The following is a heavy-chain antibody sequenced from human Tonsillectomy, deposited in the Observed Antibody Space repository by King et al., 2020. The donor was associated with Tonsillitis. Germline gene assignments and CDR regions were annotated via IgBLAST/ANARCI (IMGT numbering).Heavy chain of an antibody. J-gene: IGHJ4*01. D-gene: IGHD3-10*01. CDR2: ISGSGDNT. CDR3: AKAAMVRGVVWDY. CDR1: GFTFSTYG. Sequence: VQLVESGGGLVQPGGSLRLSCAASGFTFSTYGMTWVRQAPGKGLEWVSSISGSGDNTYYADSVRGRFTISRDNSNNTLYLHMNSLRADDTASYFCAKAAMVRGVVWDYWGHGTLVTVSS. V-gene: IGHV3-23*04.